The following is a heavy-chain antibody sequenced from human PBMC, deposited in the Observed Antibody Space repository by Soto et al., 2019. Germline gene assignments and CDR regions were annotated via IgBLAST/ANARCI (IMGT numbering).Heavy chain of an antibody. D-gene: IGHD2-15*01. V-gene: IGHV3-30*03. CDR3: ATSVPVPACIGGGCHRTSDY. Sequence: QVQLVESGGGVVQPGGSLRLSCAASGFTFSHYVMHWVRQAPGEGPEWVAAISADGRDLFYAASVAGRFTISRDNSKKTLVPQMNILASEDTSVYSCATSVPVPACIGGGCHRTSDYLGDGTLGTASS. CDR1: GFTFSHYV. J-gene: IGHJ4*01. CDR2: ISADGRDL.